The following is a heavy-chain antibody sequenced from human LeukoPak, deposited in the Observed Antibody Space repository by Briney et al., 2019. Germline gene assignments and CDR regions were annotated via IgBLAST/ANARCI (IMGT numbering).Heavy chain of an antibody. Sequence: QSGGSLRLSCAASGFTFSNYGMHWVRQAPGKGLEWVAVISYDGSNKYYADSVKGRFTISRDNSKNTLYLQMNSLRAEDTAVYYCAKPLSIAAAGHNDAFDIWGQGTMVTVSS. CDR2: ISYDGSNK. J-gene: IGHJ3*02. CDR1: GFTFSNYG. D-gene: IGHD6-13*01. CDR3: AKPLSIAAAGHNDAFDI. V-gene: IGHV3-30*18.